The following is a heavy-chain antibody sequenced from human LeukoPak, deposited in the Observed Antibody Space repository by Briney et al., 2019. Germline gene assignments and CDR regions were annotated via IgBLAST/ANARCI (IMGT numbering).Heavy chain of an antibody. D-gene: IGHD3-22*01. CDR1: GGSISGSSYY. Sequence: SETLSLTCTVSGGSISGSSYYWGWIRQPPGKGLEWIGRIYYSGSTYYNPSLKSRVTISVDTSKNQFSLKLSSVTAADTAVYYSARDGGDYYDSSGYLYWGQGTLVTVSS. J-gene: IGHJ4*02. CDR3: ARDGGDYYDSSGYLY. CDR2: IYYSGST. V-gene: IGHV4-39*07.